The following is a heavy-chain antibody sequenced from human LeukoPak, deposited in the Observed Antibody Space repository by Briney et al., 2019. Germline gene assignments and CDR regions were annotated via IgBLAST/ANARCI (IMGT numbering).Heavy chain of an antibody. CDR2: ISWNSGSI. CDR1: GFTFDDYA. J-gene: IGHJ4*02. V-gene: IGHV3-9*01. Sequence: GGSLRLSCAASGFTFDDYAMHWVRQAPGKGLEWVSGISWNSGSIGYADSVKGRFTISRDNAKNSLYLQMNSLRAEDTAVYYCVLFSIDYWGQGTLVTVSS. CDR3: VLFSIDY. D-gene: IGHD2-21*01.